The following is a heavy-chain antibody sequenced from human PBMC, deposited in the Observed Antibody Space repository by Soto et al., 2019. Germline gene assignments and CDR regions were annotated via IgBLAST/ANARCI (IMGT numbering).Heavy chain of an antibody. J-gene: IGHJ6*03. CDR2: IIPILGIA. V-gene: IGHV1-69*02. CDR3: ASRYYDILTGYDSEYYYMDV. D-gene: IGHD3-9*01. CDR1: GGTFSSYT. Sequence: QVQLVQSGAEVKKPVSSVKVSCKASGGTFSSYTISWVRQAPGQGLEWMGRIIPILGIANYAQKFQSRVTIPADKSTSTAYMELSSLRSEDTAVYYCASRYYDILTGYDSEYYYMDVWGKGTTVTVSS.